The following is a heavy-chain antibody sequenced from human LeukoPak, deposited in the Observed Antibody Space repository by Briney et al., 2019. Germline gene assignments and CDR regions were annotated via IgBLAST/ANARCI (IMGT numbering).Heavy chain of an antibody. J-gene: IGHJ4*02. D-gene: IGHD5-12*01. Sequence: ASVKVSCKASGYTFTGYYMHWVRQAPGQGLEWMGWINPNSGGTNYAQKFQGRVTMTRDTSISTAYMELSRLRSDDTALYFCATGIKHGYRRLEYWGQGTLVTVSS. V-gene: IGHV1-2*02. CDR3: ATGIKHGYRRLEY. CDR2: INPNSGGT. CDR1: GYTFTGYY.